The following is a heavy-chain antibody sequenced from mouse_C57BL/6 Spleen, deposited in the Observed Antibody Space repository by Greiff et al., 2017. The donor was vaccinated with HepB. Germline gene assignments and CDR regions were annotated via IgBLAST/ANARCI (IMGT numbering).Heavy chain of an antibody. CDR2: IWTGGGT. V-gene: IGHV2-9-1*01. CDR1: GFSLTSYA. J-gene: IGHJ3*01. D-gene: IGHD2-4*01. CDR3: ARDDYDRDWFAY. Sequence: VKVVESGPGLVAPSQSLSITCTVSGFSLTSYAISWVRQPPGKGLEWLGVIWTGGGTNYNSALKSRLSISKDNSKSQVFLKMNSLQTDDTARYYCARDDYDRDWFAYWGQGTLVTVSA.